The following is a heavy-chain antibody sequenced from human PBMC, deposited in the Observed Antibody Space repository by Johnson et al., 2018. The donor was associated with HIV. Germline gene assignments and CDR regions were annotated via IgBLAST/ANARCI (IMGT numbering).Heavy chain of an antibody. J-gene: IGHJ3*02. CDR3: ARHKGQQYDTFDI. CDR2: ISGSGGYT. V-gene: IGHV3-23*04. CDR1: GFTFSSYA. Sequence: VQLVESGGGLVQPGGSLRLSCAASGFTFSSYAMSWVRQAPGKGLEWVSAISGSGGYTYYADSVKGRFTISRDSSKNTLYLQMKGLRAGDTAVYYCARHKGQQYDTFDIWGQGTMVTVSS. D-gene: IGHD6-13*01.